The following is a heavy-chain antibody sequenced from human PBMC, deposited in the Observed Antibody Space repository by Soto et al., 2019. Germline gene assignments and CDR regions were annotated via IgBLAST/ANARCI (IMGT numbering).Heavy chain of an antibody. J-gene: IGHJ4*02. D-gene: IGHD3-9*01. CDR2: IKQDGSEK. CDR3: ARERGLRYFDWLTGGDY. Sequence: GGSLRLSCAASGFTFSSYWMSWVRQAPGKGLEWVANIKQDGSEKYYVDSVKGRFTISRDNAKNSLYLQMNSLRAEDTAVYYCARERGLRYFDWLTGGDYWGQGTLVTAPQ. V-gene: IGHV3-7*01. CDR1: GFTFSSYW.